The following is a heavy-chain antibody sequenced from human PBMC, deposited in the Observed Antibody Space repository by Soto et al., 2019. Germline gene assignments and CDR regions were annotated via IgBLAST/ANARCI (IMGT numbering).Heavy chain of an antibody. CDR1: GFTFSRFA. CDR2: IAADGVDK. D-gene: IGHD5-12*01. CDR3: AKDRDILATGGLYFFDY. J-gene: IGHJ4*01. Sequence: GGSLRLSCAAPGFTFSRFAMHWVRQAPGKGLEWVAVIAADGVDKHFADSVKGRVTISRDNSKNTLYLQMNSLRDEDKAIYYCAKDRDILATGGLYFFDYWGRGTLVIVSS. V-gene: IGHV3-30*18.